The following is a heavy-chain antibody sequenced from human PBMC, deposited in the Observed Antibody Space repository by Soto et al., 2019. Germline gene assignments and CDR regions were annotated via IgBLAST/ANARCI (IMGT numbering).Heavy chain of an antibody. J-gene: IGHJ6*02. Sequence: PSETLSLTCTVSGGSISSGGHYWSWVRQHPGKGLEWIGYIYYSGSTYYNPSLKSRVTISVDTSKNHFSLELASVTAADTAVFYCARALVVPADHYYYGMDVWGQGTTVTV. V-gene: IGHV4-31*03. CDR1: GGSISSGGHY. D-gene: IGHD2-2*01. CDR3: ARALVVPADHYYYGMDV. CDR2: IYYSGST.